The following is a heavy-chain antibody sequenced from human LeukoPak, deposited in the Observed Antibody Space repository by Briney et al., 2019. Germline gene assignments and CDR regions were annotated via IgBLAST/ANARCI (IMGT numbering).Heavy chain of an antibody. J-gene: IGHJ4*02. D-gene: IGHD3-22*01. CDR2: MSHDGTNK. CDR1: GFPFSGYA. Sequence: GGSLRLSCAASGFPFSGYAMHWVRQAPGKGLEWVAVMSHDGTNKYYADSVKGRFTISRDNSKNTLYLQMDSLRAEDTAVYYCARHRGPSLHSSGYFDYWGQGTLVTVSS. CDR3: ARHRGPSLHSSGYFDY. V-gene: IGHV3-30-3*01.